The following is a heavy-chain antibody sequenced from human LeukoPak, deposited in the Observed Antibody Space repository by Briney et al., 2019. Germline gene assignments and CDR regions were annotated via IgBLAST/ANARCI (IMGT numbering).Heavy chain of an antibody. J-gene: IGHJ4*02. Sequence: SETLSLTCAVYGGSFSGYYWSWIRQPPGKGLEWIGEINHSGSTNYNPSLKSRVTISVDTSKNQFSLKLSSVTAADTAVYYCARDIGIAVAGIFWYFDYWGQGTLVTVSS. CDR3: ARDIGIAVAGIFWYFDY. CDR2: INHSGST. CDR1: GGSFSGYY. D-gene: IGHD6-19*01. V-gene: IGHV4-34*01.